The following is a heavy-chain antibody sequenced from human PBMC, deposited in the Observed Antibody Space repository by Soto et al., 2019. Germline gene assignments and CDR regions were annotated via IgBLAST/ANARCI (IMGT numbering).Heavy chain of an antibody. J-gene: IGHJ5*02. V-gene: IGHV4-30-2*01. CDR2: IYQSGVT. CDR3: AGMPYTSGLRFDP. CDR1: GDSYSISTYS. D-gene: IGHD6-19*01. Sequence: LSLTCNMSGDSYSISTYSWSWIRQPPGKALQWIGFIYQSGVTSYNPSLASRVSISLDRSNNQCSLKLKSVTAADTAVYFCAGMPYTSGLRFDPWGPGTLVTSPQ.